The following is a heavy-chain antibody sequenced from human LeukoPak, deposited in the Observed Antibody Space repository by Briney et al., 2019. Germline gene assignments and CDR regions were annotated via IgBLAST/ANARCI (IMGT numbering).Heavy chain of an antibody. CDR1: GGSISSYY. D-gene: IGHD6-19*01. CDR3: ARGRSSGWYTDNWFDP. Sequence: SETLSLTCTVSGGSISSYYWSWIRQPPGRGLEWIGYIYYSGSTNYNPSLKSRVTISVDTSKNQFSLKLSSVTAADTAVYYCARGRSSGWYTDNWFDPWGQGTLVTVSS. V-gene: IGHV4-59*01. CDR2: IYYSGST. J-gene: IGHJ5*02.